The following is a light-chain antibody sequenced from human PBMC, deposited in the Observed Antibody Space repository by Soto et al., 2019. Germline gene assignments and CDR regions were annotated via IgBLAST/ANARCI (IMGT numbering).Light chain of an antibody. V-gene: IGLV2-14*01. J-gene: IGLJ2*01. CDR3: SSYTSSSTLV. Sequence: QSALTQPASVSGSPGQSITISCTGTSSDVGGYNYVSWYQQHPGKAPKLMIYEVSNRPSGVSNRFSGSKSGNTASLTISGLQAEDEADYYSSSYTSSSTLVFGGGTKLIVL. CDR1: SSDVGGYNY. CDR2: EVS.